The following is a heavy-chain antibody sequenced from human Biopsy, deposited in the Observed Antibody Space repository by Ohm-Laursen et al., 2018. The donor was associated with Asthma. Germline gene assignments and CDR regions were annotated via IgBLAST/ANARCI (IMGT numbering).Heavy chain of an antibody. D-gene: IGHD6-19*01. CDR3: AREGVAGTHIED. J-gene: IGHJ4*02. CDR2: VSSDGHNK. Sequence: SLRLSCSASGFVFSQCDMHWVRQGPGKGLEWVALVSSDGHNKYYEDSVKGRFTISRDNSKNTLSLQMNSLTAEDTAVYYCAREGVAGTHIEDWGQGTLVTVSS. V-gene: IGHV3-30*03. CDR1: GFVFSQCD.